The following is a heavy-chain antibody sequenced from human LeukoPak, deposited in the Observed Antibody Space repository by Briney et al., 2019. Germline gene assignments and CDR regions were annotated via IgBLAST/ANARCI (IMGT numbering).Heavy chain of an antibody. J-gene: IGHJ6*03. D-gene: IGHD6-19*01. CDR2: ISGSGSST. Sequence: GGSLRLSCAASGFTFSSYAMSWVRQAPGKGLEWVSAISGSGSSTYYAGSVKGRFTISRDNSKNTLYLQTNSLRAEDTAVYYCAKGLTVAGTSYFYYMDVWGKGTTVTASS. V-gene: IGHV3-23*01. CDR3: AKGLTVAGTSYFYYMDV. CDR1: GFTFSSYA.